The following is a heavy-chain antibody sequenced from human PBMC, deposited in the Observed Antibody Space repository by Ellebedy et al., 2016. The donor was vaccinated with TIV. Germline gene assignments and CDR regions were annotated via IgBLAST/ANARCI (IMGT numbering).Heavy chain of an antibody. J-gene: IGHJ4*02. CDR1: GFTFSSSW. D-gene: IGHD3-22*01. Sequence: GGSLRLXXEASGFTFSSSWMHWVRQAPGKGLVWLSEINSDESTTTYADSVKGRFTISSDNAKNTLYLQMNSLRAEDTATYYCAREGVYWYYFDSWGQGTLVTVSS. CDR3: AREGVYWYYFDS. V-gene: IGHV3-74*03. CDR2: INSDESTT.